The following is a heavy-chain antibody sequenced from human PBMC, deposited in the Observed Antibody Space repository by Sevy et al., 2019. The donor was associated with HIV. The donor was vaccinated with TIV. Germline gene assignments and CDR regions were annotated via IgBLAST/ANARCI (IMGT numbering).Heavy chain of an antibody. V-gene: IGHV1-24*01. CDR1: GYTLSQLS. Sequence: ASVQVSCKVSGYTLSQLSLHWVRQAPGKGLEWMGSFEPEDAETIYAQKFQGRVTMTEDRSTDTAYMELSSLRSEDTAVYFCATTKDYYDSSGSPFDYWGQGTLVTVSS. CDR3: ATTKDYYDSSGSPFDY. J-gene: IGHJ4*02. D-gene: IGHD3-22*01. CDR2: FEPEDAET.